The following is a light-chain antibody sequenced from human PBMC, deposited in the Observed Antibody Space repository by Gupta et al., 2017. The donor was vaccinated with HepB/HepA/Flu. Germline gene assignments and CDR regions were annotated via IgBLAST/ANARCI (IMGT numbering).Light chain of an antibody. CDR3: QTWGTGIRV. Sequence: QLVLTQSPSASASLGASVKLTCTLSSGHSSYAIAWHQQQPDEGPRYLMKVNSDGSHSKGGGIPDRFSGSRSGAERYLTISSLQSEDEADYYCQTWGTGIRVFGGGTKLTVL. CDR2: VNSDGSH. J-gene: IGLJ2*01. V-gene: IGLV4-69*01. CDR1: SGHSSYA.